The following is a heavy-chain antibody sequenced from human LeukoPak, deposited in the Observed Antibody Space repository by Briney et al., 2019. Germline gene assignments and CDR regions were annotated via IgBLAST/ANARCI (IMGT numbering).Heavy chain of an antibody. CDR1: GYTFTSYG. Sequence: ASVKVSCKASGYTFTSYGISWVRQAPGQGLEWMGWSSANNGNTNYAQKVQGRVTMTTDTSTSTAYMELRSLRSDDTAVYYCTRGSTIFVGGLDVWGQGTTVTVSS. D-gene: IGHD3-3*01. V-gene: IGHV1-18*01. J-gene: IGHJ6*02. CDR3: TRGSTIFVGGLDV. CDR2: SSANNGNT.